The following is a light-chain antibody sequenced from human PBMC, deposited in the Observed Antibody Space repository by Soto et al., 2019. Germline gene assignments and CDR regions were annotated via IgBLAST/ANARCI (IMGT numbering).Light chain of an antibody. CDR3: QQYGSSPPYT. Sequence: EVVMRQSPATLSVSPGEGATLSCRASQGIGDTLAWYQHKPGQAPRLLIYGASSRATGIPDRFSGSGSGTDFTLTISRLEPEDFAVYYCQQYGSSPPYTFGQGTKVDIK. CDR2: GAS. CDR1: QGIGDT. J-gene: IGKJ2*01. V-gene: IGKV3-20*01.